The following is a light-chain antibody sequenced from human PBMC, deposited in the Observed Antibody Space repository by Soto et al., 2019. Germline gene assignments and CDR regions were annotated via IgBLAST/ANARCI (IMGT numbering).Light chain of an antibody. CDR2: EVS. Sequence: QSVLTQPPSASGSPGQSVTISCTGTSSDVGGYNYVSRYQQHPGKAPKLMIYEVSKRPSGVPDRFSGSKSGNTASLTVSGLLAEDEADYYCSSYAGRNNFVFGTGTKVTDL. J-gene: IGLJ1*01. CDR3: SSYAGRNNFV. V-gene: IGLV2-8*01. CDR1: SSDVGGYNY.